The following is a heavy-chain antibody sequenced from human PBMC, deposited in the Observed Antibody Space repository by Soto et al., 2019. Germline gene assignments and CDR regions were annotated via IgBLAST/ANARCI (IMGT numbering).Heavy chain of an antibody. V-gene: IGHV3-15*01. D-gene: IGHD6-13*01. CDR2: IKSKTDGGTT. J-gene: IGHJ4*02. Sequence: GGSLRLSCAASGFTFSNAWMSWVRQAPGKGLEWVGRIKSKTDGGTTDYAAPVKGRFTISRDDSKNTLYLQMNSLKTEDTAVYYCTTDIRKPIAAAGIDIWGQGTLVTVSS. CDR1: GFTFSNAW. CDR3: TTDIRKPIAAAGIDI.